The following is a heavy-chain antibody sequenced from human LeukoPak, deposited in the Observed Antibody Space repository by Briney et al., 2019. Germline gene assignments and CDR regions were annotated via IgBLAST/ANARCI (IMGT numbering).Heavy chain of an antibody. CDR1: GFSLSTSGVG. V-gene: IGHV2-5*01. CDR2: IYWNDDK. J-gene: IGHJ4*02. CDR3: AHSPVVVAATPVVGLHFDY. Sequence: SGPTLVKPPQTLTLTCTFSGFSLSTSGVGVGWIRQPPGKALEWLALIYWNDDKRYSPSLKSRLTITKDTSKNQVVLTMTNMDPVDTATYYCAHSPVVVAATPVVGLHFDYWGQGTLVTVSS. D-gene: IGHD2-15*01.